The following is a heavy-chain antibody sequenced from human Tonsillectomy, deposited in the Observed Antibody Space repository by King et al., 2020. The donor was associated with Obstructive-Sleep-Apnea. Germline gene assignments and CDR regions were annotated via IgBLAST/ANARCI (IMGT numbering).Heavy chain of an antibody. CDR3: ARDIVVVVAARNEMGFDY. Sequence: LQLQESGPGLVKPLETLSLTCTVSGGSISSSSYYWGWILQPPGKGRDWIWGTDYSGNTYYNPSFKSRFTISVDTSKNQFSLKLSSVTAADTAVYYCARDIVVVVAARNEMGFDYWGQGTLVTVSS. J-gene: IGHJ4*02. D-gene: IGHD2-15*01. V-gene: IGHV4-39*07. CDR2: TDYSGNT. CDR1: GGSISSSSYY.